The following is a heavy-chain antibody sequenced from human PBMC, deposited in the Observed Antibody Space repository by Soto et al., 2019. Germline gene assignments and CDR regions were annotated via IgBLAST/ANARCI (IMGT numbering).Heavy chain of an antibody. CDR2: ITINGNT. Sequence: KSSETLSLTCMVSGAYISDFPWSWIRQPAGKGLEWIGRITINGNTQKNPSFKSRVTMSIDTSRNHFSLNLQSATAADTALYYCARETGENWTYEAHWGPGTLVTVYS. V-gene: IGHV4-4*07. D-gene: IGHD1-7*01. J-gene: IGHJ1*01. CDR1: GAYISDFP. CDR3: ARETGENWTYEAH.